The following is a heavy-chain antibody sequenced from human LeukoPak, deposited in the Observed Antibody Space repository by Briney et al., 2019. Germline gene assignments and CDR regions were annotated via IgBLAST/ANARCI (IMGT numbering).Heavy chain of an antibody. J-gene: IGHJ4*02. Sequence: SETLSLTCAVSGGSISSSNWWSWVRQPPGKGLEWIGEIYHSGSTNYNPSLKSRVTISVDKSKNQFSLKLSSVTAADTAVYYCARDLNYGSGRRYFDYWGQGTLVTVSS. CDR2: IYHSGST. CDR3: ARDLNYGSGRRYFDY. D-gene: IGHD3-10*01. CDR1: GGSISSSNW. V-gene: IGHV4-4*02.